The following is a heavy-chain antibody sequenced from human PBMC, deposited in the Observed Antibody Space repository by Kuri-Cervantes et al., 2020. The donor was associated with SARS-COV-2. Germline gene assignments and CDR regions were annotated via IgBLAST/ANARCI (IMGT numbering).Heavy chain of an antibody. CDR3: ARARGSDSGYAFDI. J-gene: IGHJ3*02. CDR1: GFTVSSNY. D-gene: IGHD3-10*01. Sequence: GESLKISCAASGFTVSSNYMSWVRQAPGKGLEWVSVIYSGGSTYYADSVKGRFTISRDNSKNTLYLQMNSLRAEDTAVYYCARARGSDSGYAFDIWGQGTMVTVSS. V-gene: IGHV3-53*05. CDR2: IYSGGST.